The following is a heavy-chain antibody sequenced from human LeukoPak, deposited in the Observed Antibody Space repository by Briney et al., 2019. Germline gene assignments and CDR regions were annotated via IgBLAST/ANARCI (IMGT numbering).Heavy chain of an antibody. D-gene: IGHD3-10*01. J-gene: IGHJ4*02. CDR3: ARGILWFGDKGFDY. V-gene: IGHV4-38-2*01. CDR2: IYHSGST. CDR1: GYSISSGYY. Sequence: SETLSLTCAVSGYSISSGYYWGWIRQPPGKGLEWIGSIYHSGSTYYNPSLKSRVTISVDTSKNQFSLKLSSVTAPDTAVYYCARGILWFGDKGFDYWGQGTLVTVSS.